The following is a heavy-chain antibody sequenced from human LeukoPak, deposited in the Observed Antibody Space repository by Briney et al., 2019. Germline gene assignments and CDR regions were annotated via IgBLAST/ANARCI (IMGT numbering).Heavy chain of an antibody. Sequence: ASVKVSCKASGYTFTGYYMHWVRQAPGQGLEWMGWINPNSGGTNYAQKFQGRVTMTRDTSISTAYMELGRLRSDDTAVYYCTALWFGESIPDYWGQGTLVTVSS. V-gene: IGHV1-2*02. CDR2: INPNSGGT. D-gene: IGHD3-10*01. CDR3: TALWFGESIPDY. CDR1: GYTFTGYY. J-gene: IGHJ4*02.